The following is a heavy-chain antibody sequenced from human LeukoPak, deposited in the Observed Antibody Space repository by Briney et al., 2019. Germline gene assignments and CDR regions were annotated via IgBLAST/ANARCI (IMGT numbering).Heavy chain of an antibody. CDR3: ARDPYYGSGSVLAFDI. J-gene: IGHJ3*02. V-gene: IGHV4-39*02. Sequence: SETLSLTCTVSGGSISSSSYYWGWLRQPPGKGLEWIGSIYYSGSTYYNPSLKSRVTISVDTSKNQFSLKLSSVTAADTAVYYCARDPYYGSGSVLAFDIWGQGTMVTVSS. D-gene: IGHD3-10*01. CDR1: GGSISSSSYY. CDR2: IYYSGST.